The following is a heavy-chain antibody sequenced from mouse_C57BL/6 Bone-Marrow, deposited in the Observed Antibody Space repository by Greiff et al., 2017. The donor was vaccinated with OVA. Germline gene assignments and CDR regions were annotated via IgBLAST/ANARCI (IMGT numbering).Heavy chain of an antibody. CDR2: IDPSSGGT. J-gene: IGHJ3*01. V-gene: IGHV1-72*01. CDR3: ARSAGTRFAY. CDR1: GYTFTSYW. Sequence: QVQLQQPGAELVKPGASVRLSCKASGYTFTSYWMHWVKQRTGRGLEWIGRIDPSSGGTKYNEKFKSKATLTVDKPSSTAYMQLSSLTSEDSAVYYCARSAGTRFAYWGQGTLVTVSA. D-gene: IGHD4-1*01.